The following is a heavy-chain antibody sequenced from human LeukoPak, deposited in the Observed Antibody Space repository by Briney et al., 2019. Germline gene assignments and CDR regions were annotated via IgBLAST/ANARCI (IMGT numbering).Heavy chain of an antibody. CDR1: GGSISNRNYH. D-gene: IGHD1-26*01. Sequence: SETLSLTCTVSGGSISNRNYHWGWIRQPPGKGLEWIGSICSSGSAYYNPSLKSRVTTSIDTSKNQFSLRLNSVTAADTAMYYCARLRSPGDFDYWGQGTLVSVSS. V-gene: IGHV4-39*07. CDR2: ICSSGSA. J-gene: IGHJ4*02. CDR3: ARLRSPGDFDY.